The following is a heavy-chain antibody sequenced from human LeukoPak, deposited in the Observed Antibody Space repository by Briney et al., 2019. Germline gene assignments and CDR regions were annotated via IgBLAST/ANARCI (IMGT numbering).Heavy chain of an antibody. V-gene: IGHV3-33*08. J-gene: IGHJ4*02. CDR2: IWYDGSHK. Sequence: PGGSLRLSCAASGFTFSDYYMSWVRQAPGKGLEWVAVIWYDGSHKYYADSVKGRFTISRDNSKNTLYLEMNSLSAEDTAVYYCAREYRSGWTGLGYWGQGILVTVSS. CDR3: AREYRSGWTGLGY. CDR1: GFTFSDYY. D-gene: IGHD6-19*01.